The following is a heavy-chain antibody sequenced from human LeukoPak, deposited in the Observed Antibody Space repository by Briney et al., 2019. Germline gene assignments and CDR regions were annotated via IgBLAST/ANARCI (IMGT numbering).Heavy chain of an antibody. V-gene: IGHV3-23*01. CDR2: VSGSGLST. CDR3: GKNGRTGWYLRCYFDL. CDR1: GFTFTNYA. J-gene: IGHJ2*01. Sequence: GGSVSLSCAASGFTFTNYALSWVRQAPGKGREWVSGVSGSGLSTYYPDSVKGRFTISKDTSKNTLFLQMDSLRAEDKALYYCGKNGRTGWYLRCYFDLWGRGTLVTVSS. D-gene: IGHD2-8*01.